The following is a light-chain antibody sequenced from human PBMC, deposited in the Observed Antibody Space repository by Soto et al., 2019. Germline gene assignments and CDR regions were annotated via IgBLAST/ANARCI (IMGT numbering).Light chain of an antibody. CDR2: SAS. Sequence: IVMTQSPATLSVSPGERATLPCRASQSVSSNLAWYQQKPGQAPRLLIYSASTRAIGIPARFSGSGSGTEFTLTISSLQSEDFALYFCQQYGSSPGTFGQGTKVDIK. CDR3: QQYGSSPGT. CDR1: QSVSSN. V-gene: IGKV3-15*01. J-gene: IGKJ1*01.